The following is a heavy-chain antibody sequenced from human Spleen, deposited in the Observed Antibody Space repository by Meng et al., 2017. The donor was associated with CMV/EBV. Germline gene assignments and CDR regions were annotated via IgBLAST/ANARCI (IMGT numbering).Heavy chain of an antibody. CDR3: ARDHVSSWAHFDY. Sequence: VSGCSISSGGYYWSWIRQHPGKGLEWIGYIYYSGSTYYNPSLKSRVTISVDTSKNQFSLKLSSVTAADTAVYYCARDHVSSWAHFDYWGQGTLVTVSS. CDR2: IYYSGST. CDR1: GCSISSGGYY. D-gene: IGHD6-13*01. J-gene: IGHJ4*02. V-gene: IGHV4-31*02.